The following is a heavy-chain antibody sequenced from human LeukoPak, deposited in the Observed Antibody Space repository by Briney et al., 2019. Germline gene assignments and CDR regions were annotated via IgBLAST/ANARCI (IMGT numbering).Heavy chain of an antibody. D-gene: IGHD5-12*01. CDR2: MNPNSGNT. CDR1: GYSFTSYD. V-gene: IGHV1-8*01. J-gene: IGHJ4*02. CDR3: AREDASGYDY. Sequence: ASVKVSCKASGYSFTSYDIHWVRQATGQGLEWLGWMNPNSGNTGYAQKFQGRVTMTRNTSIRTAYMELSSLRSEDTAVYYRAREDASGYDYWGQGTLVTVSS.